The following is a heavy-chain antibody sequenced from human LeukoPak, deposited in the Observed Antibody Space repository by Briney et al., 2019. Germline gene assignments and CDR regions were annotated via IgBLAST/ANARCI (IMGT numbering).Heavy chain of an antibody. V-gene: IGHV4-34*01. CDR2: INHSGST. J-gene: IGHJ5*02. D-gene: IGHD5-24*01. CDR3: AGDRDGYNLSWFDP. CDR1: GGSFSGYY. Sequence: PSETLSLTCAVYGGSFSGYYWSWIRQPPGKGLEWIGEINHSGSTDYNPSLKSRVTISVDTSKNQFSLKLSSVTAADTAVYYCAGDRDGYNLSWFDPWGQGTLVTVSS.